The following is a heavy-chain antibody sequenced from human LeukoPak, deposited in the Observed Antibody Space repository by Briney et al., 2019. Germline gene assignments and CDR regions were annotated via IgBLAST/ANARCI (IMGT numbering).Heavy chain of an antibody. V-gene: IGHV3-23*01. D-gene: IGHD2-2*01. J-gene: IGHJ4*02. CDR3: AKTYQDIVVVPDAIFDY. Sequence: GGSLRLSCAASGFTFSNDGMSWVRQAPGKGLEWVSGISGSGGSTYYADSVKGRFTISRDNSKNTLFLQMNSLRADDTAVYYCAKTYQDIVVVPDAIFDYWGQGTLVSVSS. CDR1: GFTFSNDG. CDR2: ISGSGGST.